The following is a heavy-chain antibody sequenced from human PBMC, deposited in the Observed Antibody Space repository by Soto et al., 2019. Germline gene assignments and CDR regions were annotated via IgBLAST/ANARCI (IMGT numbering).Heavy chain of an antibody. D-gene: IGHD6-19*01. CDR3: ARVGEYSSGWYYFDY. J-gene: IGHJ4*02. V-gene: IGHV1-2*04. CDR2: INPNSGGT. Sequence: QVPLVQSGAEVKKPGASVKVSCKASGYTFTGYYMHWVRQAPGQGLEWMGWINPNSGGTNYAQKFQGWVTMTRDTSISTAYMELSRLRSDDTAVYYCARVGEYSSGWYYFDYWGQGTLVTVSS. CDR1: GYTFTGYY.